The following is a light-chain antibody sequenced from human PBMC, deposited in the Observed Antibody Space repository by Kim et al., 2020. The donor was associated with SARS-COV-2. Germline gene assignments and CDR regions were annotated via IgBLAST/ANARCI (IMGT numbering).Light chain of an antibody. Sequence: QSNTLACTGTSSDVGGYNYVAWYQQHPGKAPKLMIYDVNKRPSGVSNRFSGSKSGNTASLTISGLQAADEADYYCSSYTSSSTSVFGTGTKVTVL. CDR2: DVN. CDR3: SSYTSSSTSV. J-gene: IGLJ1*01. CDR1: SSDVGGYNY. V-gene: IGLV2-14*03.